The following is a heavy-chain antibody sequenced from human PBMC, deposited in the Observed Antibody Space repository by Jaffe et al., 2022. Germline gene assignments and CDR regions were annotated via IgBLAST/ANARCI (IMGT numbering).Heavy chain of an antibody. CDR1: GFSLVSRGVG. V-gene: IGHV2-5*01. J-gene: IGHJ4*02. CDR3: AYSFEVPLFFHRYFDY. Sequence: QITLKESGPTLVKPTETLTLTCTFSGFSLVSRGVGVAWIRQPPGKALEWLALVYWNDDKDYSPSLKHRLTITRDTSKSQVVLTMTNMDPLDTATYYCAYSFEVPLFFHRYFDYWGQGILVTVSS. CDR2: VYWNDDK. D-gene: IGHD3-3*01.